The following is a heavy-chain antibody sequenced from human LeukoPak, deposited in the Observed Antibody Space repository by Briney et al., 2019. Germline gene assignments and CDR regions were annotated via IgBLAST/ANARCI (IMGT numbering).Heavy chain of an antibody. V-gene: IGHV1-69*13. CDR3: ARGGRPHMSAEYFLH. J-gene: IGHJ1*01. CDR1: GASFSYP. CDR2: IIPVTNHA. Sequence: SVKVSCKASGASFSYPFSWVRQAPGQGLEWMGGIIPVTNHANIAQKFQGRVTITADDSTGTLNLELSSLISEDTAMYYCARGGRPHMSAEYFLHWGQGTLVTVSS. D-gene: IGHD1-26*01.